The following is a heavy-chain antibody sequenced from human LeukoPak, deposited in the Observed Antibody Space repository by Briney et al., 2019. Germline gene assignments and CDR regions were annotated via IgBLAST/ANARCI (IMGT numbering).Heavy chain of an antibody. Sequence: GWSLRLSCAASGFTFSSYAMHWVRQAPGKGLEWVAVISYDGSNKYYADSVKGRFTISRDNSKNTLYLQMNSLRAEDTAVYYCARDRYYYDSSGYYFRYWGQGTLVTVSS. D-gene: IGHD3-22*01. CDR1: GFTFSSYA. J-gene: IGHJ4*02. CDR2: ISYDGSNK. CDR3: ARDRYYYDSSGYYFRY. V-gene: IGHV3-30*04.